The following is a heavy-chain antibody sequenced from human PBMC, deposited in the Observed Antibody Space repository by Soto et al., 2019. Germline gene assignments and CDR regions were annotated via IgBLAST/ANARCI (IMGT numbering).Heavy chain of an antibody. CDR2: ISWDGGST. CDR3: AKDFLGYCSGGSCYSNYYYYCGMDV. V-gene: IGHV3-43D*03. J-gene: IGHJ6*02. Sequence: GGSLRLSCAASGFTFDDYAMHWVRQAPGKGLEWVSLISWDGGSTYYADSVKGRFTISRDNSKNSLYLQMNSLRAEDTALYYCAKDFLGYCSGGSCYSNYYYYCGMDVWGQGTTVTVSS. CDR1: GFTFDDYA. D-gene: IGHD2-15*01.